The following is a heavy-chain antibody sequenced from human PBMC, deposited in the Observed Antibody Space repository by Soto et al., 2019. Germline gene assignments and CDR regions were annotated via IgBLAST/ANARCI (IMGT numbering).Heavy chain of an antibody. CDR1: GFTFSSYA. Sequence: RLSCAASGFTFSSYAMSWVRQAPGKGLEWVSAISGSGGSTYYADSVKGRFTISRDNSKNTLYLQMNSLRAEDTAVYYCAKGQYYYDSSGYYYIASDFDIWGQRTMVPVS. CDR2: ISGSGGST. J-gene: IGHJ3*02. CDR3: AKGQYYYDSSGYYYIASDFDI. D-gene: IGHD3-22*01. V-gene: IGHV3-23*01.